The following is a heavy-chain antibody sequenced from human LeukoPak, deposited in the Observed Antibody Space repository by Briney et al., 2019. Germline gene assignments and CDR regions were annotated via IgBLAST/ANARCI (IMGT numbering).Heavy chain of an antibody. D-gene: IGHD2-2*01. CDR1: GFTFSNYG. V-gene: IGHV3-30*02. J-gene: IGHJ6*02. CDR3: AKERAVVPRGGMDV. CDR2: ISFDGSQK. Sequence: PGGSLRLSCAASGFTFSNYGMHWVRQAPGKGLEWVALISFDGSQKYYADSVKGRFTISRDNSKNTLYLQMNSLRAEHTAVYYCAKERAVVPRGGMDVWGQGTTVTVSS.